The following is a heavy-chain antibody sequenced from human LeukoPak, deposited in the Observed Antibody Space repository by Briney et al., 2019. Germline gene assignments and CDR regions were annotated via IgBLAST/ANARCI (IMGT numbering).Heavy chain of an antibody. CDR2: IYPGDSDT. D-gene: IGHD6-13*01. J-gene: IGHJ4*02. CDR1: GYSFTSYW. Sequence: GESLKISCKGSGYSFTSYWIGWVRQMPGKGLEWMGIIYPGDSDTRYSPSFQGQVTISADKSISTAYLQWSSLKASDTAMYYRARLRYSSSWYSPFYSFDYWGQGTLVTVSS. CDR3: ARLRYSSSWYSPFYSFDY. V-gene: IGHV5-51*01.